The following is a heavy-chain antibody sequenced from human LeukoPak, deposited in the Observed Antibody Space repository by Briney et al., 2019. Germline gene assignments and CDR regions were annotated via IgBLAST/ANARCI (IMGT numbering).Heavy chain of an antibody. J-gene: IGHJ2*01. CDR2: IYYSGST. CDR1: GGSISSSSYY. CDR3: ARGVGSSWHPRPYFDL. D-gene: IGHD6-13*01. V-gene: IGHV4-39*01. Sequence: PSETLSLTCTVSGGSISSSSYYWGWIRQPPGKGLEWIGSIYYSGSTYYNPSLKSRLTISVDTSKNQFSLKLSSVTAADTAVYYCARGVGSSWHPRPYFDLWGRGTLVTVSS.